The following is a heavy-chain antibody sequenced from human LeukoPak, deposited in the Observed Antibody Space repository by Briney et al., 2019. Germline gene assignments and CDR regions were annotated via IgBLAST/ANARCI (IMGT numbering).Heavy chain of an antibody. CDR3: ARSYYYDSNGYFDY. D-gene: IGHD3-22*01. CDR1: GYTFTTYA. V-gene: IGHV7-4-1*01. J-gene: IGHJ4*02. Sequence: ASVKVSCKASGYTFTTYAMNWVRQAPGQGLEWMGWINTDTGNPTYDQGFTGRFVFSLDTSVSTAYLQIRSLEAEDTAVYYCARSYYYDSNGYFDYWGQGTLVTVSS. CDR2: INTDTGNP.